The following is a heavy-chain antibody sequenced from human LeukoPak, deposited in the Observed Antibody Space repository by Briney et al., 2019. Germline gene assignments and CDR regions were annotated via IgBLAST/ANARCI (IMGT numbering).Heavy chain of an antibody. CDR1: EFTFSSFA. D-gene: IGHD4-17*01. CDR3: ARDFNHYGEVVSRWFDP. J-gene: IGHJ5*02. V-gene: IGHV3-48*01. CDR2: ISGSSGTT. Sequence: GGSLRLSCEASEFTFSSFAMNWVRQAPGKGLEWVSYISGSSGTTYYADSVTGRLTVSRDNAKNSLYLQMNSLRAEDTAVYYCARDFNHYGEVVSRWFDPWGQGTLVIVSS.